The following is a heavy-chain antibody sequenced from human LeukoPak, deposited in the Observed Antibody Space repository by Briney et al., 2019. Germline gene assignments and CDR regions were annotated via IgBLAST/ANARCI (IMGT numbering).Heavy chain of an antibody. CDR2: ICYDGSNK. Sequence: GGSLRLSCAASGFTFSSYGMHWVRQAPGKGLEWVSLICYDGSNKYYADSVKGGFTISRDNSKNTLYLQMNTLRAEDTALYYCARDRAMVVGSSWYYDYWGQGTLVTVSS. V-gene: IGHV3-33*01. CDR3: ARDRAMVVGSSWYYDY. D-gene: IGHD5-18*01. CDR1: GFTFSSYG. J-gene: IGHJ4*02.